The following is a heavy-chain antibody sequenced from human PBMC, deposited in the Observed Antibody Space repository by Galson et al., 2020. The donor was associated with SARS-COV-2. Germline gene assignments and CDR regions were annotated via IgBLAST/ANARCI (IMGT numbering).Heavy chain of an antibody. CDR1: GGSFSGYY. D-gene: IGHD5-18*01. CDR3: ARRRIQLWSDFDY. CDR2: INHSGST. V-gene: IGHV4-34*01. Sequence: SETLSLTCAVYGGSFSGYYWNWIRQPPGKGLEWLGEINHSGSTNYNPSLKSRITISVDTSKNQFSLKLSSVTAADTAVYYCARRRIQLWSDFDYWGQGTLVTVSS. J-gene: IGHJ4*02.